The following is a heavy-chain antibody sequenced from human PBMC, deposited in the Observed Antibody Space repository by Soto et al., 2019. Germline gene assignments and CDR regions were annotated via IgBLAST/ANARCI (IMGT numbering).Heavy chain of an antibody. CDR1: GGSFSGYF. Sequence: SETLSLTCAVYGGSFSGYFWSWIRQPPGKGLEWIGEINHSGSTDYNPSLKSRVTILVDTSKNQFSLSLSSVTAADTALYYCARGPNFDYWGQGALVTVSS. CDR2: INHSGST. J-gene: IGHJ4*02. CDR3: ARGPNFDY. V-gene: IGHV4-34*01.